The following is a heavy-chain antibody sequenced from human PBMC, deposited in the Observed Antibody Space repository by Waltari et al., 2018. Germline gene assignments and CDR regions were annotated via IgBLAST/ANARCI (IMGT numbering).Heavy chain of an antibody. CDR2: IYHSGST. J-gene: IGHJ4*02. CDR1: GYSISSGYY. V-gene: IGHV4-38-2*01. D-gene: IGHD2-15*01. Sequence: QVQLQESGPGLVKPSETLSLTCAVSGYSISSGYYWGWIRQPPGKGLEWIGSIYHSGSTYYNPSLKSRVTISVDTSKNQFSLKLSSVTAADTAVYYCARHEKMLLPCFDYWGQGTLVTVSS. CDR3: ARHEKMLLPCFDY.